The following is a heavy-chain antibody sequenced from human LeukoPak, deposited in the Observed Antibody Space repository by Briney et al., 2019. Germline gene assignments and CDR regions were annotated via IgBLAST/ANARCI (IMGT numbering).Heavy chain of an antibody. CDR3: ARGLVVMVTRAFDI. CDR2: IYYSGST. V-gene: IGHV4-59*01. J-gene: IGHJ3*02. Sequence: SETLSLTCTVSGGSISSYYWSWIRQPPGKGLEWIGYIYYSGSTNYNPSLKSRVTISVDTPKNQFSLKLSSVTAADTAVYYCARGLVVMVTRAFDIWGQGTMVTVSS. D-gene: IGHD4-23*01. CDR1: GGSISSYY.